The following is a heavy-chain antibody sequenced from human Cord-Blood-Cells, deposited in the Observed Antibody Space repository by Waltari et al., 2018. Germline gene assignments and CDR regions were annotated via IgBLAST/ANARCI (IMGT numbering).Heavy chain of an antibody. D-gene: IGHD1-26*01. J-gene: IGHJ3*02. CDR1: GGSFSGSY. CDR3: ARGRSWDGAFDI. Sequence: QVQLQQWGAGLLKPSETLSLTCAVYGGSFSGSYWSWIRQAPGKGREWIGEINHSGSTNYNPSIKSRVTISVDTSKNQFSLKLSSVTAADTAVYYCARGRSWDGAFDIWGQGTMVTDSS. V-gene: IGHV4-34*01. CDR2: INHSGST.